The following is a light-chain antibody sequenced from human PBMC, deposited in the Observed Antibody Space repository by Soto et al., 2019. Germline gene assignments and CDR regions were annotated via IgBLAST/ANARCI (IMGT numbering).Light chain of an antibody. CDR1: SSDVGGYNY. CDR3: SSYARNSYV. Sequence: QSVLTQPPSASGSPGQSVTISCTGTSSDVGGYNYVSWYQQHPGKAPKLMIYEVNKRPPGVPDRFSGSKSGNTASLTVSGLHAEDEADYYCSSYARNSYVFGTGTKVTVL. J-gene: IGLJ1*01. CDR2: EVN. V-gene: IGLV2-8*01.